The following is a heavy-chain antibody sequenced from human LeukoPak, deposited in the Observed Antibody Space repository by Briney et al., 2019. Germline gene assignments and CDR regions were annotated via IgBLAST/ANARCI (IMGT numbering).Heavy chain of an antibody. V-gene: IGHV1-46*01. CDR3: ARDQGWELLMGGSYYFDY. J-gene: IGHJ4*02. CDR2: INPSGGST. Sequence: ASVKVSCKASGYTFTSYYMHWVRKAPGQGLEWMGIINPSGGSTSYAQKFQGRVTMTRDTSTSTVYMELSSLRSEDTAVYYCARDQGWELLMGGSYYFDYWGQGTLVTVSS. CDR1: GYTFTSYY. D-gene: IGHD1-26*01.